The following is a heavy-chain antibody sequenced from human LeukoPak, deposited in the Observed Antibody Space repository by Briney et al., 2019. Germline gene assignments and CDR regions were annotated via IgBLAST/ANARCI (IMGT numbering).Heavy chain of an antibody. CDR3: ARAPVYCSSTSGREYFQH. CDR2: IIPILGIA. V-gene: IGHV1-69*02. D-gene: IGHD2-2*01. J-gene: IGHJ1*01. Sequence: SVKVSCKASGGTFSSYTISWVRQAPGQGLEWMGRIIPILGIANYAQKFQGRVTITADKSTSTAYVELSSLRSEDTAVYYCARAPVYCSSTSGREYFQHWGQGTLVTVSS. CDR1: GGTFSSYT.